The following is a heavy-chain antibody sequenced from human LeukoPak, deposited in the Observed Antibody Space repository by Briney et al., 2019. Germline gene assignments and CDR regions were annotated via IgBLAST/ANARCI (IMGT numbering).Heavy chain of an antibody. CDR2: ISYDGSNK. Sequence: PGGSLRLSCAASGFTFSSYGMHWVRQAPGKGLEWVAVISYDGSNKYYADSVKGRFTISRDNSKNTLYLQMNSLRAEDTAVYYCAKDSKGPYDFWSGYSRMDVCGQGTTVTVSS. J-gene: IGHJ6*02. CDR1: GFTFSSYG. D-gene: IGHD3-3*01. V-gene: IGHV3-30*18. CDR3: AKDSKGPYDFWSGYSRMDV.